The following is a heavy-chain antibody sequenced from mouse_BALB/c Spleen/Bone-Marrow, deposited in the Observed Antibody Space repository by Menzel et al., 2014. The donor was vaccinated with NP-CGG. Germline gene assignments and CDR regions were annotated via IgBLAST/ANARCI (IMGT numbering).Heavy chain of an antibody. CDR3: ARGGKGYAMDY. Sequence: EVQVVESGGGLVQPGGSRKLSCAASGFTFSSFGMHWVRQAPEKGLEWVAYISSGSSTIYYADTVKGRFTISRDNPKNTLFLQMTSLRAEDTAMYCCARGGKGYAMDYWGQGTSVTVSS. V-gene: IGHV5-17*02. CDR2: ISSGSSTI. J-gene: IGHJ4*01. D-gene: IGHD1-1*02. CDR1: GFTFSSFG.